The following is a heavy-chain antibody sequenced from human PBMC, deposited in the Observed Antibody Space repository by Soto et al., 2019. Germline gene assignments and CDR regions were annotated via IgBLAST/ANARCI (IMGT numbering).Heavy chain of an antibody. D-gene: IGHD1-26*01. V-gene: IGHV2-5*02. Sequence: QITLKESGPMLVKPTQSLTLTCTFSGFSLSTRGVGVGWIRQPPGKALERLALIFWDDDKHYSPSLKSRLTITKDTSKNQVVVTMTNMDPVDTATYYCAHRGSGSYLSSFDYWGQGALVTVSS. CDR2: IFWDDDK. CDR1: GFSLSTRGVG. J-gene: IGHJ4*02. CDR3: AHRGSGSYLSSFDY.